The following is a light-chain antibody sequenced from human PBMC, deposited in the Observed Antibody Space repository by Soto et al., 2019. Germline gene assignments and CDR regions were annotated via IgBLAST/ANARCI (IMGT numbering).Light chain of an antibody. J-gene: IGLJ3*02. V-gene: IGLV2-14*01. CDR1: SSDVGGYNY. Sequence: QSALTQPASVSGSPGQSITISCTGTSSDVGGYNYVSWYQQHPDKAPKLMIYEVRNRPSGVSNRFSGSKSGNTASLTISRLQAEDEADYYCTSYTTSSTHWVFAGGTKLTVL. CDR2: EVR. CDR3: TSYTTSSTHWV.